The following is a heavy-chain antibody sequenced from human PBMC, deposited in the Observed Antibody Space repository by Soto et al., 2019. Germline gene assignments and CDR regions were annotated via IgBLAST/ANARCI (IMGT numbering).Heavy chain of an antibody. Sequence: QLQLQESGPGLVKPSETLSLTCTVSGGSISSSSHYWGWIRQPPGKGLEWIGSIYYSGSTYYNPSLKSRVTISVDTSKNQFSLKLSSVTAADTAVYYCARGITIFGVSPYYYGMDVWGQGTTVTVSS. CDR2: IYYSGST. CDR3: ARGITIFGVSPYYYGMDV. V-gene: IGHV4-39*01. CDR1: GGSISSSSHY. D-gene: IGHD3-3*01. J-gene: IGHJ6*02.